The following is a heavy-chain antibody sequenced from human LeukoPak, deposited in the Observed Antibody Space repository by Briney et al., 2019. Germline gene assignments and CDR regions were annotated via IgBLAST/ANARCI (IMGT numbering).Heavy chain of an antibody. CDR1: GVSISSYY. D-gene: IGHD2-15*01. CDR3: ARSSRADYYYYYGMDV. V-gene: IGHV4-59*01. CDR2: IYYSGST. J-gene: IGHJ6*02. Sequence: KPSETLSLTCTVSGVSISSYYLSWIRQPPGKGLEWIGDIYYSGSTNYNPSLKSRVTISVDTSKNQFSLKLSSVTAADTAVYYCARSSRADYYYYYGMDVWGQGTTVTVSS.